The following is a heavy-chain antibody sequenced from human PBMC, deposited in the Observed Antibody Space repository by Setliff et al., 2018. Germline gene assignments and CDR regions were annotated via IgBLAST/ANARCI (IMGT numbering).Heavy chain of an antibody. V-gene: IGHV4-34*01. CDR3: ARGKERITMIVVVTSGAFDI. CDR2: INHSGST. D-gene: IGHD3-22*01. Sequence: SETLSLTCAVYGGSFSGYYWSWIRQPPGKGLEWIGEINHSGSTNYNPSLKSQVTISVDTSKNQFSLKLSSVTAADTAVYYCARGKERITMIVVVTSGAFDIWGQGTMVTVSS. J-gene: IGHJ3*02. CDR1: GGSFSGYY.